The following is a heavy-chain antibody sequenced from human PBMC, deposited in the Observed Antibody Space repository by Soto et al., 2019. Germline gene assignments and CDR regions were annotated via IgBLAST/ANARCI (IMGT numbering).Heavy chain of an antibody. CDR3: AHLPKDYGDYYFDY. CDR1: GFSLSTSGVG. V-gene: IGHV2-5*02. Sequence: QITLKESCPTLVKPTQTLTLTCTFSGFSLSTSGVGVGWIRQPPGQALEWLGLISWADGKRYSPSLKSRLTITKDTSKSQVVITMTIMDPVDTATYYCAHLPKDYGDYYFDYWGQGTMVTVSS. CDR2: ISWADGK. J-gene: IGHJ4*02. D-gene: IGHD4-17*01.